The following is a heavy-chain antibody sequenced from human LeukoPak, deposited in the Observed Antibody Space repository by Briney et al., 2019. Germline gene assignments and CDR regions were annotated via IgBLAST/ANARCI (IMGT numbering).Heavy chain of an antibody. J-gene: IGHJ4*02. Sequence: GASVKVSCKASGYTFTSYYMHWVRQAPGQGLEWMGIINPSGGSTSYAQKFQGRVTMTRDTSTSTVYMELSSLRSEDTAVYYCARTGPLRPRPPVDYGGNSGDYWGQGTLVTVSS. CDR1: GYTFTSYY. CDR2: INPSGGST. V-gene: IGHV1-46*01. D-gene: IGHD4-23*01. CDR3: ARTGPLRPRPPVDYGGNSGDY.